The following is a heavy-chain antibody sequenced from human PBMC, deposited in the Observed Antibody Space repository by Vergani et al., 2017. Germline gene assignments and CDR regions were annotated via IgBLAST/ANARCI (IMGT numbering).Heavy chain of an antibody. Sequence: QVQLVQSGAEVKKPGSSVKVSCKASGGTFSSYAISWVRQAPGQGLEWMGRIIPILGIANYAQKFQGRVTVTADKSTSTAYMELSSLRAEDPAVYYWASHSFGELCHNWFDPWGQGTLVTVSS. J-gene: IGHJ5*02. D-gene: IGHD3-10*01. CDR3: ASHSFGELCHNWFDP. CDR2: IIPILGIA. CDR1: GGTFSSYA. V-gene: IGHV1-69*04.